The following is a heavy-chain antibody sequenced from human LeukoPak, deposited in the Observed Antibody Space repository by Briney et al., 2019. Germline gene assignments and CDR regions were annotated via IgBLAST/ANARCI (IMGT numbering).Heavy chain of an antibody. Sequence: ASVKVSCKVSGYTLTKLSMHCVRQAPGKGLEWMGGFDPENGETVHAQKFQGRVSMTEDTSTDTAYMELSSLRSDDTAVYYCARAALEISEQPDYWGQGTLVTVSS. CDR2: FDPENGET. CDR1: GYTLTKLS. D-gene: IGHD1/OR15-1a*01. J-gene: IGHJ4*02. V-gene: IGHV1-24*01. CDR3: ARAALEISEQPDY.